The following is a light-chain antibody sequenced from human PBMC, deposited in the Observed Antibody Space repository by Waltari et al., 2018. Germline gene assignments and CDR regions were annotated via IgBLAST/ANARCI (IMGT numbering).Light chain of an antibody. J-gene: IGLJ2*01. CDR3: AAWDDSLNGRWV. CDR1: SSNVGSNV. V-gene: IGLV1-44*01. Sequence: QSEMSQPPSVSGTPGQTVTISCSGRSSNVGSNVVNWYQQLPGTAPKLRIYRNEQRPSGVPDRFSGSKSGTSASLAISGLQSEDEADYYCAAWDDSLNGRWVFGAGTKLTVL. CDR2: RNE.